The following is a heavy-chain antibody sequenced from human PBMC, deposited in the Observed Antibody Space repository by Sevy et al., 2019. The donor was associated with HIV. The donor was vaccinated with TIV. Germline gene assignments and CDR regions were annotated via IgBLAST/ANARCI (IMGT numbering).Heavy chain of an antibody. D-gene: IGHD3-22*01. Sequence: GGSLRLSCAASGCTFSDYYMSWIRQAPGKGLEWVSYIRSSGSTIYYADSVKGRFTISRDNAKNSLYLQMISLRAEDTAVYYCATGEYYDSSGYYPYFDYWSQGTLVTVSS. V-gene: IGHV3-11*04. CDR3: ATGEYYDSSGYYPYFDY. CDR2: IRSSGSTI. J-gene: IGHJ4*02. CDR1: GCTFSDYY.